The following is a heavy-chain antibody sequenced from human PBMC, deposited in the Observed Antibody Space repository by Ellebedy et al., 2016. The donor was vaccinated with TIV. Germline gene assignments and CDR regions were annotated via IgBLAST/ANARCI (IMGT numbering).Heavy chain of an antibody. Sequence: AASVKVSCKASGYTFSSYDINWVRQATGQGLEWMGWMNPNSGNRGHAQKFQGRVTITRNTSISTAYMELSSLTSEDTAVYYCAQRGPNYIFEYWGQGTLVTVSS. CDR2: MNPNSGNR. CDR3: AQRGPNYIFEY. D-gene: IGHD5-24*01. V-gene: IGHV1-8*01. J-gene: IGHJ4*02. CDR1: GYTFSSYD.